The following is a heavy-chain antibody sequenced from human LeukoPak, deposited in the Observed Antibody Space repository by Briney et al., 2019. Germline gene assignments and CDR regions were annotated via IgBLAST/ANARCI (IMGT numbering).Heavy chain of an antibody. CDR1: GFTFSSYA. D-gene: IGHD2/OR15-2a*01. J-gene: IGHJ4*02. CDR2: ISYDGSNK. V-gene: IGHV3-30-3*01. Sequence: PGRFLRLSCAASGFTFSSYAMHWVRQAPGKGLEWVAVISYDGSNKYYADSVKGRFTISRDNSKNTLYLQMNSLRAEDTAVYCCARDLSRARFDYWGQGTLVTVSS. CDR3: ARDLSRARFDY.